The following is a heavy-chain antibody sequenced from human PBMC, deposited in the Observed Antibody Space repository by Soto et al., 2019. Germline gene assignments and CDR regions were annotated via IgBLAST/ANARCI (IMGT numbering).Heavy chain of an antibody. V-gene: IGHV3-9*01. CDR2: ISWNSGSI. D-gene: IGHD6-19*01. Sequence: GGSLRLSCAASGFTFSSYSMNWVRQAPGKGLEWVSGISWNSGSIGYADSVKGRFTISRSNAKNSLYLQMNSLRAEVTDLYYCAKDNMRGVKELVWGGWYRGFLFGYNWFDPWGQGTLVTVSS. J-gene: IGHJ5*02. CDR3: AKDNMRGVKELVWGGWYRGFLFGYNWFDP. CDR1: GFTFSSYS.